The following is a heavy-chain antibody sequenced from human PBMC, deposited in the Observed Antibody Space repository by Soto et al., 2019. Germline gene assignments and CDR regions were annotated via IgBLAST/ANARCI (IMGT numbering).Heavy chain of an antibody. CDR1: GYSFTSYW. CDR2: IYPGDSDP. D-gene: IGHD3-10*01. Sequence: GESLKISCKGSGYSFTSYWIGWVRQMPGKGLEWMGIIYPGDSDPRYSPSFQGQVTISADKSISTAYLQWSSLKASDTAMYYCARLSRRGITMVRGVSTPYYYYMDVWGKGTTVTVSS. CDR3: ARLSRRGITMVRGVSTPYYYYMDV. V-gene: IGHV5-51*01. J-gene: IGHJ6*03.